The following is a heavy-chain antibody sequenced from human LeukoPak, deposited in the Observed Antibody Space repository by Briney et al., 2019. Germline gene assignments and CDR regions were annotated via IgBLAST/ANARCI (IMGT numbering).Heavy chain of an antibody. CDR3: AKDVYGDYGGLDY. D-gene: IGHD4-17*01. J-gene: IGHJ4*02. CDR1: GFPFSTYA. V-gene: IGHV3-23*01. CDR2: IRGSVGST. Sequence: GGSLRLSCAASGFPFSTYAMSWVRQAPGKGLEWVSGIRGSVGSTYYANSVKGGFAISRDNSRNTLYLQMNSLRAEDTAVYYCAKDVYGDYGGLDYWGQGTLVTVSS.